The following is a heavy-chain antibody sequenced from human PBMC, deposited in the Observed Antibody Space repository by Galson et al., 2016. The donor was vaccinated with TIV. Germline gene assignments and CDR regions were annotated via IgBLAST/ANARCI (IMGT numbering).Heavy chain of an antibody. CDR2: LWHDGKKK. CDR3: ARDKMTTTIFGSGFDP. CDR1: GFSLSDYG. J-gene: IGHJ5*02. V-gene: IGHV3-33*01. D-gene: IGHD3-3*01. Sequence: SLRLSCAASGFSLSDYGMHWVRQAPGKGLEWVAVLWHDGKKKYYADSVNGRFTISRDHARNSLHLQMNGLRAEDSAVYSCARDKMTTTIFGSGFDPWGQGTLVTVSS.